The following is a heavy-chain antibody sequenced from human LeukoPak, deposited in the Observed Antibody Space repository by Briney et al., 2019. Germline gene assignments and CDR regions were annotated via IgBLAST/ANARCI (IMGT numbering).Heavy chain of an antibody. Sequence: TGGSLRLSCAASGFTFSSYGMHWVRQAPGKGLEWVAVIWYDGSNKYYADSVKGRFTISRDNSKNTLYLQMNSLRAEDTAVYYCARGPGEILDYYYYYYMDVWGKGTTVTVSS. CDR3: ARGPGEILDYYYYYYMDV. CDR1: GFTFSSYG. V-gene: IGHV3-33*01. D-gene: IGHD1-26*01. CDR2: IWYDGSNK. J-gene: IGHJ6*03.